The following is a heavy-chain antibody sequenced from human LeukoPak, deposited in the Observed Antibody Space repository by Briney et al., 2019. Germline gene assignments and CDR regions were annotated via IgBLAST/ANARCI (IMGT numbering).Heavy chain of an antibody. CDR1: GFTFSTYA. J-gene: IGHJ3*02. CDR2: ISYSGGGT. V-gene: IGHV3-23*01. Sequence: PGGSLRLSCAASGFTFSTYATSWVRQAPGKGLEWVSAISYSGGGTYYADSVKGRFTVSRDNSKNTLYLQMNSLRAEDTAVYFCSKDQDGYAAFDIWGQGTMVTVSS. D-gene: IGHD5-24*01. CDR3: SKDQDGYAAFDI.